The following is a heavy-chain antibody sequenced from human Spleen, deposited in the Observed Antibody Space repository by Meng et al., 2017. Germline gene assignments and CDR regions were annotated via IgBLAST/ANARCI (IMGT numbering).Heavy chain of an antibody. Sequence: QLQLKESGSGLVKPSETLSLTCVVSGVSISSGAYSWSWIRQPPGKGLEWIGYIYHSGSIYYNPSLKSRVTMSIDRSKNQFSLTMTSVTAADTAVYYCASAPYFYDSGGFYYLRWFDPWGQGTLVTVSS. V-gene: IGHV4-30-2*01. D-gene: IGHD3-22*01. J-gene: IGHJ5*02. CDR3: ASAPYFYDSGGFYYLRWFDP. CDR2: IYHSGSI. CDR1: GVSISSGAYS.